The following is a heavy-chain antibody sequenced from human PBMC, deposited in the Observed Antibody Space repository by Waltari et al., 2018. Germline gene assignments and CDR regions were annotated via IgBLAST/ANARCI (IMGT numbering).Heavy chain of an antibody. Sequence: EVQLVESGGGLVQPGGSLRLSCADSRFTFSNYWMTWVRQAPGKGLEWVANIRKDGSEKYYVDSVKGRFTISRNNANNSLYLQMNSLRIDDTALYYCAKSPTYSGNSYYFDYWGQGSLVTVSS. D-gene: IGHD1-26*01. CDR3: AKSPTYSGNSYYFDY. CDR1: RFTFSNYW. J-gene: IGHJ4*02. V-gene: IGHV3-7*03. CDR2: IRKDGSEK.